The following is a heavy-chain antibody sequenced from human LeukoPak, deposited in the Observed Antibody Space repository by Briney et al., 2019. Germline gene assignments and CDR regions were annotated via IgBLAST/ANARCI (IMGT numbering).Heavy chain of an antibody. CDR3: AKDINYYDSSGYFRPYYYMDV. CDR2: ISGSGGGT. J-gene: IGHJ6*03. CDR1: GFTFSSYA. V-gene: IGHV3-23*01. Sequence: GGSLRLSCAASGFTFSSYAMTWVRQVPGKGLEWVSGISGSGGGTHYADSVKGRFTISRDNSKNTLYLQMNSLRAEDTAVYYCAKDINYYDSSGYFRPYYYMDVWGKGTTVTVSS. D-gene: IGHD3-22*01.